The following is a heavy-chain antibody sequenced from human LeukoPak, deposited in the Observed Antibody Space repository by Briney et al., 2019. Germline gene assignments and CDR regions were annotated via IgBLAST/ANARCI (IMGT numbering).Heavy chain of an antibody. D-gene: IGHD2-21*02. V-gene: IGHV4-59*01. CDR1: GGSIIGYY. J-gene: IGHJ4*02. CDR3: ARGHSSVVTAIPYYFDY. Sequence: ETLSLTCTVSGGSIIGYYWSWIRQPPGKGLQWIGNIYYGGSTNYNPSLKSRVTISVDTSKNQCSLKLSSATAADTAVYYCARGHSSVVTAIPYYFDYWGQGTLVTVSS. CDR2: IYYGGST.